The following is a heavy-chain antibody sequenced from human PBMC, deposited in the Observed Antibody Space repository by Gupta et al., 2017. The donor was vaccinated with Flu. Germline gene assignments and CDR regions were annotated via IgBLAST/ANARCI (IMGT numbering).Heavy chain of an antibody. J-gene: IGHJ4*02. V-gene: IGHV3-15*01. CDR2: IKSRTDAEAT. CDR3: ADWGTWRTQHCLFKY. CDR1: GLTFSNAW. Sequence: SLRLSCAASGLTFSNAWMSWVRQAPGKGLEWVGRIKSRTDAEATDYAAPVKGRFTISRDDSKNTLYLQMNSLQTEDTAMYYCADWGTWRTQHCLFKYWGQGTLVTVSS. D-gene: IGHD3-16*01.